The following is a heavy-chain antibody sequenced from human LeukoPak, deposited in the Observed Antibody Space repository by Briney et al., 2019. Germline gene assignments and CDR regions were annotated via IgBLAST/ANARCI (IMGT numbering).Heavy chain of an antibody. J-gene: IGHJ3*01. CDR2: IYHTGRT. V-gene: IGHV4-30-4*01. Sequence: SQTLSLTCTVSGASISSRDFYWSWLRQPPGKGQEWIAYIYHTGRTYYNPSLKSRISISIDTSKNQFSLKLSSVTAADTAVYYCARDGFGITWGQGTMVTVSS. CDR3: ARDGFGIT. D-gene: IGHD3-10*01. CDR1: GASISSRDFY.